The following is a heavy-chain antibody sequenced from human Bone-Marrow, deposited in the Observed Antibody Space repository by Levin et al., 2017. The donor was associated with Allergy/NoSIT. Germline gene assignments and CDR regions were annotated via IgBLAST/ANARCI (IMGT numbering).Heavy chain of an antibody. Sequence: GGSLRLSCAASGFSFSGSAMHWVRQASGKGLEWVGRIRSKANSYATAYAASVKGRFTISRDDSKNTAYLQMNSLKTEDTAVYYCTRQSVLGSSGWYDFDYWGQGTLVTVSS. CDR3: TRQSVLGSSGWYDFDY. CDR1: GFSFSGSA. D-gene: IGHD6-19*01. V-gene: IGHV3-73*01. CDR2: IRSKANSYAT. J-gene: IGHJ4*02.